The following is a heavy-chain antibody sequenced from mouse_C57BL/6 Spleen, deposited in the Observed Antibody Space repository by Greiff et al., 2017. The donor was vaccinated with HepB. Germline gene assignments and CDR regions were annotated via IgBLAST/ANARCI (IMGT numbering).Heavy chain of an antibody. J-gene: IGHJ4*01. CDR1: GYAFSSSW. CDR3: ASEGVVADYYAMDY. CDR2: IYPGDGDT. D-gene: IGHD1-1*01. Sequence: QVQLQQSGPELVKPGASVKISCKASGYAFSSSWMNWVKQRPGKGLEWIGRIYPGDGDTNYNGKFKGKATLTADKSSRTAYMQLSSLTSEDSAVYFCASEGVVADYYAMDYWGQGTSVTVSS. V-gene: IGHV1-82*01.